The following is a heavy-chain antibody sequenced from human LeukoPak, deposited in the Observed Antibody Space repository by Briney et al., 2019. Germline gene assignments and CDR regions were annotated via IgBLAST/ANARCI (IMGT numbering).Heavy chain of an antibody. CDR2: IYSGGST. J-gene: IGHJ4*02. Sequence: GGSLRLSCAPSGFTDSRNYMRWVREAPGKGLEWVSVIYSGGSTYYADSVKGRFTISRDHSKDTPSPPINSPRAEATAVYYCAKQVHYYDSSGYPYYFDYWGQGTLVTVSS. V-gene: IGHV3-53*01. D-gene: IGHD3-22*01. CDR3: AKQVHYYDSSGYPYYFDY. CDR1: GFTDSRNY.